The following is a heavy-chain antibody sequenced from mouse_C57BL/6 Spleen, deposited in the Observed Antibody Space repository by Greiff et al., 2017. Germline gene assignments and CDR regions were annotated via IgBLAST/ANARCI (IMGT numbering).Heavy chain of an antibody. CDR3: ARDDYDGAWFAY. Sequence: VQVVESGAELARPGASVKLSCKASGYTFTSYGISWVKQRTGQGLEWIGEIYPRSGNTYYNEKFKGKATLTADKSSSTAYMELRSLTSEDSAVYFCARDDYDGAWFAYWGQGTLVTVSA. CDR2: IYPRSGNT. CDR1: GYTFTSYG. D-gene: IGHD2-4*01. J-gene: IGHJ3*01. V-gene: IGHV1-81*01.